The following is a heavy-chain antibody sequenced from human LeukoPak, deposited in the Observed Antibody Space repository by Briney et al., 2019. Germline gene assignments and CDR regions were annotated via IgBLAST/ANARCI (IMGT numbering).Heavy chain of an antibody. V-gene: IGHV4-38-2*02. CDR2: IHYSASA. D-gene: IGHD3-16*01. Sequence: SETLSLTCTVSGYSINSGHYWGWIRQPPGKRLEWIGSIHYSASAYYNPTLKSRVTISVDASKNQFSLNLTSVTAADAAVYYCARDLYYGTYNWFDPWGQGTLVTVSS. J-gene: IGHJ5*02. CDR3: ARDLYYGTYNWFDP. CDR1: GYSINSGHY.